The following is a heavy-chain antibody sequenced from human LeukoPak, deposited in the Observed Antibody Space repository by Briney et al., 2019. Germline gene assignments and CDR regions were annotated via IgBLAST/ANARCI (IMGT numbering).Heavy chain of an antibody. D-gene: IGHD3-22*01. V-gene: IGHV1-69*05. CDR2: IIPIFGTA. J-gene: IGHJ3*02. CDR3: ASRYYYDSSEDI. CDR1: GGTFSSYA. Sequence: SVKVSCKASGGTFSSYAISWVRQAPGQGLEWMGRIIPIFGTANYAQKFQGRVTITTDESTSTAYMGLSSLRSEDTAVYYCASRYYYDSSEDIWGQGTMVTVSS.